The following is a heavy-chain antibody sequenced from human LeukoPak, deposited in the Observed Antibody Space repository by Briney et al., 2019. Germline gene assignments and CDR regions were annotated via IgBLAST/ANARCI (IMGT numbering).Heavy chain of an antibody. J-gene: IGHJ4*02. V-gene: IGHV4-59*01. Sequence: SETLSLTCTVSSGSISSYYWSWIRQPPGKGLEWIGYIYYSGSTNYNPSLKSRVTISVDTSKNQFSLKLSSVTAADTAVYYCASSYEGVDYWGQGTLVTVSS. D-gene: IGHD5-18*01. CDR3: ASSYEGVDY. CDR2: IYYSGST. CDR1: SGSISSYY.